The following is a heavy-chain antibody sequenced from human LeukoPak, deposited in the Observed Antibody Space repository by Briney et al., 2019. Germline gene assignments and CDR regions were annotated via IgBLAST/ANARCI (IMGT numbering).Heavy chain of an antibody. D-gene: IGHD2-15*01. J-gene: IGHJ5*02. CDR3: ARVASGVGYNWFDP. CDR2: IHYSGST. CDR1: GGSISSGGYY. Sequence: SETLSLTCTVSGGSISSGGYYWSWIRQHPGKGLEWIGYIHYSGSTYYNPSLKSRVTISVDTSKNQFSLKLSSVTAADTAVYYCARVASGVGYNWFDPWGQGTLVTVSS. V-gene: IGHV4-31*02.